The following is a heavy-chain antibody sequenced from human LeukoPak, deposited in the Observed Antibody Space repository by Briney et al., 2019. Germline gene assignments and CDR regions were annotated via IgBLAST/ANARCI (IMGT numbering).Heavy chain of an antibody. CDR2: IYHSGGT. Sequence: SENLSLTCTVSGGSISSYYWSWIRQAPGKGLEWIGYIYHSGGTNYNPSLKNRVTISVDTSKKQFSLRLSSVTAADTAVYYCARDPSGYYDSSGYLWGQGTLVTVSS. D-gene: IGHD3-22*01. CDR1: GGSISSYY. J-gene: IGHJ5*02. CDR3: ARDPSGYYDSSGYL. V-gene: IGHV4-59*01.